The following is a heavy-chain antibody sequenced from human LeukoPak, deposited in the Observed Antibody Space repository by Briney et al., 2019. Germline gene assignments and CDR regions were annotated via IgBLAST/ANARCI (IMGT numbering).Heavy chain of an antibody. CDR1: GFTFSDYT. Sequence: GGSLRLSCAASGFTFSDYTMNWVRQAPGKGLEWVSSISSGGTYKYYADSVKGRFTISRDNAQNSLYLQMDSLRAEDTAVYYCAKRVGSSTSCEGHWGQGTLVTVSS. V-gene: IGHV3-21*04. D-gene: IGHD2-2*01. J-gene: IGHJ4*02. CDR3: AKRVGSSTSCEGH. CDR2: ISSGGTYK.